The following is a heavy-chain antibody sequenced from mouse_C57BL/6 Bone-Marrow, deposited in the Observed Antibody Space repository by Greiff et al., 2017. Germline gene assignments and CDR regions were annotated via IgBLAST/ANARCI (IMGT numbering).Heavy chain of an antibody. Sequence: EVQLQQSGPELVKPGASVKIPCKASGYTFTDYNMDWVKQSHGKSLEWIGDINPNNGGTIYNQKFKGKATLTVDKSSSTAYMELLSLTSEDTAVYYCARNKHYYGSRGDAMDYWGQGTSVTVSS. V-gene: IGHV1-18*01. CDR1: GYTFTDYN. CDR2: INPNNGGT. J-gene: IGHJ4*01. D-gene: IGHD1-1*01. CDR3: ARNKHYYGSRGDAMDY.